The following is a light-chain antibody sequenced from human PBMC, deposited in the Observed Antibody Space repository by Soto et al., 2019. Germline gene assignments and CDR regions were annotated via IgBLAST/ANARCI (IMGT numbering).Light chain of an antibody. J-gene: IGKJ1*01. CDR3: QQYHNWWT. Sequence: DVQMTQSPSTLSAAVGDRVTITCRASQSINNLLAWYQQKPGKAPKFLIYDVSTLESGVPSRFSGSGSGTEFTLTISSLQSEDFAVYYCQQYHNWWTFGQGTKVDIK. CDR1: QSINNL. V-gene: IGKV1-5*01. CDR2: DVS.